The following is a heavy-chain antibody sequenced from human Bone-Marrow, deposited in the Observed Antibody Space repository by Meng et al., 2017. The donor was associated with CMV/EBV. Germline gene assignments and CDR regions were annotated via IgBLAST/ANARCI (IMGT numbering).Heavy chain of an antibody. D-gene: IGHD4-17*01. Sequence: SETLSLTCTVSGGSISSSSYYWGWIRQPPGKGLEWIGSIYYSGSTYYNPSLKSRVTISVDTSKNQFSLKLSSVTAADTAVYYCASHRYGDYGDDYWGQGTLVTVSS. CDR1: GGSISSSSYY. J-gene: IGHJ4*02. CDR3: ASHRYGDYGDDY. CDR2: IYYSGST. V-gene: IGHV4-39*07.